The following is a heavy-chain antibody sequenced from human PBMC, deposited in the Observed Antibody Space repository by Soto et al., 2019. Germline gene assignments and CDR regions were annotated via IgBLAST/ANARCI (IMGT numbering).Heavy chain of an antibody. CDR2: VYHTGYT. CDR1: GASISNNNW. D-gene: IGHD4-17*01. V-gene: IGHV4-4*02. J-gene: IGHJ4*02. CDR3: ARELPGDYSPFFDY. Sequence: QVQLQESGPGLVKPSETLSLTCAVSGASISNNNWWSWVRQPPGMGLEWIGEVYHTGYTHYNPSLKSRVSISVDKSKNQFSLRLTSVTAADTAVYYCARELPGDYSPFFDYWSQGTLVTVSS.